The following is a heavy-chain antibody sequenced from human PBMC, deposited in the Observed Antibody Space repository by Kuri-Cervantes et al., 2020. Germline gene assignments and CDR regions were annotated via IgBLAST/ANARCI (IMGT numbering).Heavy chain of an antibody. Sequence: SETLSLTCTVSGYSIRSDYHWAWIRQSPVKGLEWIGSIFHSGDTYYNPSLKSRLIISVDTSNNKFFLSLTSMTAADTAVYYCARVAGPMVSWGQGTLVTVSS. V-gene: IGHV4-38-2*02. CDR3: ARVAGPMVS. CDR2: IFHSGDT. D-gene: IGHD2-8*01. J-gene: IGHJ5*02. CDR1: GYSIRSDYH.